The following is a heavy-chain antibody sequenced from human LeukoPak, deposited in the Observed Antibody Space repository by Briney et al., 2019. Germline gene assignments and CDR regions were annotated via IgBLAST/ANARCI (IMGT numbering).Heavy chain of an antibody. CDR3: TTSLEVELRAAGY. CDR1: GFTFSNAW. CDR2: IKSKTDGGTT. J-gene: IGHJ4*02. D-gene: IGHD1-7*01. Sequence: WGSLRLSCAASGFTFSNAWMSWVRQAPGKGLEWVGRIKSKTDGGTTDYAAPVKGRFTISRDDSKNTLYLQMNSLKTEDTAVYYCTTSLEVELRAAGYWGQGTLVTVSS. V-gene: IGHV3-15*01.